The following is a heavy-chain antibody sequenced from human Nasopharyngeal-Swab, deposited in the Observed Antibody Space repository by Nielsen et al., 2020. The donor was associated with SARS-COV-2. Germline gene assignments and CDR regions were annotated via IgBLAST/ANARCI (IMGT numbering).Heavy chain of an antibody. J-gene: IGHJ6*03. CDR3: ARGGWLRRDYYYVYYYMDV. Sequence: VKVSCKTSGGAFSSYGISWVRQAPGEGLEWMGGIIPVLPITRYAQKFRDRVTITADTSTSTAYMELSSLRSEDTATYYCARGGWLRRDYYYVYYYMDVWGKGTTVTVSS. V-gene: IGHV1-69*10. D-gene: IGHD5-24*01. CDR2: IIPVLPIT. CDR1: GGAFSSYG.